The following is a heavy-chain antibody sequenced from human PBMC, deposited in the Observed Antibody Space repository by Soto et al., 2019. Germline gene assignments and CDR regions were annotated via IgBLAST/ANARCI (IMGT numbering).Heavy chain of an antibody. V-gene: IGHV4-39*01. D-gene: IGHD6-19*01. CDR3: ARVERSGWYVSY. CDR2: IYFSGST. Sequence: SETLSLTCTVSGGSISRSSYHWGWIRQPPGKGLEWIGTIYFSGSTYYNPSLKSRVYISVDTSKNQFSLRLSSVTAADTAVYYCARVERSGWYVSYWGQGTLVTVPQ. CDR1: GGSISRSSYH. J-gene: IGHJ4*02.